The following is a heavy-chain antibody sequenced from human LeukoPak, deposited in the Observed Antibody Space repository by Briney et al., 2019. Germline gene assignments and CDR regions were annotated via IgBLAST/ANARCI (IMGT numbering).Heavy chain of an antibody. V-gene: IGHV5-51*01. CDR2: IYPGDSDT. J-gene: IGHJ4*02. CDR3: ARQSDGGGSYPDY. Sequence: GESLKISCKGSGYSFISYWIAWVRQMPGKGLEWMGIIYPGDSDTRYSPSFQGQVNISADKSISTAYLQWSSLKASDTAMYYCARQSDGGGSYPDYWGQGTLVTVSS. D-gene: IGHD1-26*01. CDR1: GYSFISYW.